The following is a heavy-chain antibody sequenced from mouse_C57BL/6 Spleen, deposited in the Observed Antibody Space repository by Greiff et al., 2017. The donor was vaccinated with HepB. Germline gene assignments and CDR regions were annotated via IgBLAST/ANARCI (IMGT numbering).Heavy chain of an antibody. CDR1: GYTFTDYN. J-gene: IGHJ3*01. CDR2: INPNNGGT. Sequence: EVQLQQSGPELVKPGASVKIPCKASGYTFTDYNMDWVKQSHGKSLEWIGDINPNNGGTIYNQKFKGKATLTVDKSSSTAYMELRSLTSEDTAVYYCERPYGNYEWFAYWGQGTLVTVSA. V-gene: IGHV1-18*01. CDR3: ERPYGNYEWFAY. D-gene: IGHD2-1*01.